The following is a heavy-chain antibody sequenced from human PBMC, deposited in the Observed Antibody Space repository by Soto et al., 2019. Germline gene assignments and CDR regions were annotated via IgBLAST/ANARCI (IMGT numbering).Heavy chain of an antibody. D-gene: IGHD1-26*01. CDR3: ARRKRVGATAPNYGMDV. CDR1: GGSFSGYY. Sequence: QVQLQQWGAGLLKPSETLSLTCAVYGGSFSGYYWSWIRQPPGKGLEWIGEINHSGSTNYNPSLKSRVTISVDTSKNQFSLKLSSVTAADTAVYYCARRKRVGATAPNYGMDVWGQGTTVTVSS. V-gene: IGHV4-34*01. CDR2: INHSGST. J-gene: IGHJ6*02.